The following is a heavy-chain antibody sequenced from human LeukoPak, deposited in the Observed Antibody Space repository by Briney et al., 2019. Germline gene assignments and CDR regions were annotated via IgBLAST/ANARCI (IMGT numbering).Heavy chain of an antibody. CDR1: GGSITSYY. Sequence: SETLSLTCSVSGGSITSYYWSWIRQPPGKGLEWIGHVSDGGRTNYSPSLRSRVSISVDTSKNQFSLKLNSVTAADTAVYFCARASTSFDDWGQGTLVTVSS. V-gene: IGHV4-59*01. J-gene: IGHJ4*02. CDR2: VSDGGRT. CDR3: ARASTSFDD.